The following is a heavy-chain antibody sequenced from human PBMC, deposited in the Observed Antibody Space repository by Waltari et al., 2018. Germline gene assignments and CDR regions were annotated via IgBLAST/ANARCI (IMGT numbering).Heavy chain of an antibody. V-gene: IGHV1-2*06. Sequence: QVQLVQSGAEVKKPGASVKVSCKASGYTFTDYYMHWVRQAPGQGLEWMGRINASTGGTKYAQKVQGRVTRTRDTAITTAYMELTSLRSDDTAVYYCARLYCSSTSCFYEDGMDVWGQGTTVTVSS. D-gene: IGHD2-2*01. CDR2: INASTGGT. CDR3: ARLYCSSTSCFYEDGMDV. J-gene: IGHJ6*02. CDR1: GYTFTDYY.